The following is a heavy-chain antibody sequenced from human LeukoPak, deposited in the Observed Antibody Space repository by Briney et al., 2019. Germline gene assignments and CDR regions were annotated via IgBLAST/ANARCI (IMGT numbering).Heavy chain of an antibody. Sequence: GGSLRLSCAASGFTFSSYAMSWVRQAPGKGLEWVSAISGSGGSTYYADSVKGRFTISRDNSKNTVYLQMNSLRAEDTAVYYCARGYYDTLTGDYYFDYWGQGTQVTVSS. J-gene: IGHJ4*02. D-gene: IGHD3-9*01. CDR1: GFTFSSYA. V-gene: IGHV3-23*01. CDR2: ISGSGGST. CDR3: ARGYYDTLTGDYYFDY.